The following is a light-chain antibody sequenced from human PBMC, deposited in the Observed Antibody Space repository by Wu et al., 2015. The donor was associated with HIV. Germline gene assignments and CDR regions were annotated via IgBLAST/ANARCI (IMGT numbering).Light chain of an antibody. V-gene: IGKV3-15*01. Sequence: EIVMTQSPATLSVSPGERATLSCRASQNISSNLAWYQHKPGQAPRLLMYGASTRATGIPARFSGSESGTEFTLTISSMQSEDFAVYYCQQYNNWPGTFGHGTKVEIK. CDR1: QNISSN. J-gene: IGKJ1*01. CDR2: GAS. CDR3: QQYNNWPGT.